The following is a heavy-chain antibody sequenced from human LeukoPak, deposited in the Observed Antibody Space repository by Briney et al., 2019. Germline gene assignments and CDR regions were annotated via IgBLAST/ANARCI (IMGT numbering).Heavy chain of an antibody. CDR3: ARRGSTGAFDV. Sequence: SGPTLVKPTQTLTLTCTFSGFSLTTSGVGVGWIRQPPGKALEWLALIYWNDDKRLSPSLKSRLTITKDTSKNHVVLSIINMHPVDTATYFCARRGSTGAFDVWGQGTMVTVSS. J-gene: IGHJ3*01. CDR2: IYWNDDK. CDR1: GFSLTTSGVG. V-gene: IGHV2-5*01. D-gene: IGHD2-2*01.